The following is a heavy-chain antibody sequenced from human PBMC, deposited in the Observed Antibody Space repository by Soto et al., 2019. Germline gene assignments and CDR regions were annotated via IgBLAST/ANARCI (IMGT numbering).Heavy chain of an antibody. CDR1: GYTLTDLA. Sequence: ASVKVSCKVSGYTLTDLAMHWVRQAPGKGLEWVGGFDPEDGETIYAQKFQGRVTMTKDTSTDTAYMELSSLRSEDTAVYYCATSAGFRGVKSWFDPWGQGTLVTVSS. CDR2: FDPEDGET. D-gene: IGHD3-10*01. V-gene: IGHV1-24*01. J-gene: IGHJ5*02. CDR3: ATSAGFRGVKSWFDP.